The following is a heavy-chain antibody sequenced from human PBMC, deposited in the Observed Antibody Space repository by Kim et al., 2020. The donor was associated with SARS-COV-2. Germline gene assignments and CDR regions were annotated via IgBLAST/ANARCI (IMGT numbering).Heavy chain of an antibody. CDR1: GGSFSGYY. J-gene: IGHJ4*01. Sequence: SETLSLTCAVYGGSFSGYYWSWIRQPPGKGLEWIGEINHSGSTNYNPSLKSRVTISVDTSKNQFSLKLSSVTAADTAVYYCARGVYYDSSGYYYRYYFD. D-gene: IGHD3-22*01. CDR3: ARGVYYDSSGYYYRYYFD. V-gene: IGHV4-34*01. CDR2: INHSGST.